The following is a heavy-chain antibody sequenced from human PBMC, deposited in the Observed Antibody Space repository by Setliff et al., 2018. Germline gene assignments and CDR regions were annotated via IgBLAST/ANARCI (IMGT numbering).Heavy chain of an antibody. V-gene: IGHV1-69*06. CDR1: GGTFNSYG. CDR2: SIPISGTT. Sequence: GASVKVSCKTSGGTFNSYGIDWVRQAPGQGLEWMGRSIPISGTTKYAQKFQDRVTITADKSTSTAYMELSSLTSDDTAVYYCATDKHTTSCIDHWGPGTQVTVSS. CDR3: ATDKHTTSCIDH. D-gene: IGHD2-2*01. J-gene: IGHJ4*02.